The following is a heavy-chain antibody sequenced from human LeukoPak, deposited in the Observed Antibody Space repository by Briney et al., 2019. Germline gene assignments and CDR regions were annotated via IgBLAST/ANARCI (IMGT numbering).Heavy chain of an antibody. V-gene: IGHV3-21*01. CDR3: ARDKERWLQFFSTFGRGFFDY. J-gene: IGHJ4*02. CDR1: GFTFSSYG. Sequence: TGGSLRLSCAASGFTFSSYGMHWVRQAPGKGLEWVSSISSSSSYIYYADSVKGRFTISRDNAKNSLYLQMNSLRAEDTAVYYCARDKERWLQFFSTFGRGFFDYWGQGTLVTVSS. D-gene: IGHD5-24*01. CDR2: ISSSSSYI.